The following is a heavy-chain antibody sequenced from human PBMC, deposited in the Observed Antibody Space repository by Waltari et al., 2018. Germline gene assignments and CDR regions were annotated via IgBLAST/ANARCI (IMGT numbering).Heavy chain of an antibody. D-gene: IGHD3-22*01. Sequence: QVQLQESGPGLVKPSQTLSLTCTVSGGSISSGSYYWSWIRQPAGKGLEWIGRIYTSGSTNYNPSLKSRVTISVDTSKNHFSLKLSSVTAADTAVYYCARAVFDYDHGWYFDLWGRGTLVTVSS. CDR1: GGSISSGSYY. V-gene: IGHV4-61*02. CDR3: ARAVFDYDHGWYFDL. J-gene: IGHJ2*01. CDR2: IYTSGST.